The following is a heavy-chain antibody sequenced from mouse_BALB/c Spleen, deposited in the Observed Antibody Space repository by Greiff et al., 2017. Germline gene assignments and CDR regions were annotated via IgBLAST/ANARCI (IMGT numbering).Heavy chain of an antibody. CDR1: GFTFSSYA. Sequence: EVQGVESGGGLVKPGGSLKLSCAASGFTFSSYAMSWVRQTPEKRLEWVATISSGGSYTYYPDSVKGRFTISRDNAKNTLYLQMSSLRSEDTAMYYCARHGGEDGYDYWGQGTTLTVSS. V-gene: IGHV5-9-3*01. D-gene: IGHD1-2*01. CDR2: ISSGGSYT. CDR3: ARHGGEDGYDY. J-gene: IGHJ2*01.